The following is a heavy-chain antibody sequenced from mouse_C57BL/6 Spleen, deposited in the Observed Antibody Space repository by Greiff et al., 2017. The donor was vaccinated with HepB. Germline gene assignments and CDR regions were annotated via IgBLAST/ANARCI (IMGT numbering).Heavy chain of an antibody. CDR2: IHPNSGST. V-gene: IGHV1-64*01. J-gene: IGHJ4*01. CDR1: GYTFTSYW. Sequence: QVQLKQPGAELVKPGASVKLSCKASGYTFTSYWMHWVKQRPGQGLEWIGMIHPNSGSTNYNEKSKSKATLTVDKSSSTAYMQLSSLTSEDSAVYYCARRIYYDYLYAMDYWGQGTSVTVSS. D-gene: IGHD2-4*01. CDR3: ARRIYYDYLYAMDY.